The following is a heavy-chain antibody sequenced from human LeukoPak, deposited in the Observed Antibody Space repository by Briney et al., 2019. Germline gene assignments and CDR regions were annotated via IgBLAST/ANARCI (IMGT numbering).Heavy chain of an antibody. J-gene: IGHJ4*02. V-gene: IGHV1-2*02. D-gene: IGHD3-10*01. CDR1: GYTFTGYY. Sequence: ASVKVSCKASGYTFTGYYMHWVRQAPGQGLEWMGWINPNSGGTKYAQKFQGRVTMTRDTSISTAYMELSRLRSDDTAVYYCARVPYYYGSSLPYFDYWGQGTLVTVSS. CDR3: ARVPYYYGSSLPYFDY. CDR2: INPNSGGT.